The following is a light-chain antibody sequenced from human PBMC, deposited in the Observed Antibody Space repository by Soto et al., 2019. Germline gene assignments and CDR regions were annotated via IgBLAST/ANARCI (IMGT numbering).Light chain of an antibody. V-gene: IGKV3-11*01. CDR2: DAS. CDR1: QSGSSY. J-gene: IGKJ1*01. Sequence: EIVLTQSPAPLSLSPGERATLSCRASQSGSSYLAWYQQKPGQSPRLLIYDASNRAPGIPARVSGRGSGTDVTLTIDSRQPGDLVVYDCLQYNDSPLTFGQGTKVDIK. CDR3: LQYNDSPLT.